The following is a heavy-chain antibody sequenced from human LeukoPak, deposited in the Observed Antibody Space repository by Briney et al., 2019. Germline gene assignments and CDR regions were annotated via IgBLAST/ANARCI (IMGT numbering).Heavy chain of an antibody. CDR2: TSLSGGRT. V-gene: IGHV3-23*01. J-gene: IGHJ4*02. CDR1: GFTFNSYA. D-gene: IGHD2-15*01. CDR3: AKVRVVGRLGVDY. Sequence: PGGSLRLSCAASGFTFNSYAMSWVRQAPGKGLEWVSTTSLSGGRTYYADSVKGRFTISRDNSKNTLYLQMNSLRLEDTAVYYCAKVRVVGRLGVDYWGQGTLVTVSS.